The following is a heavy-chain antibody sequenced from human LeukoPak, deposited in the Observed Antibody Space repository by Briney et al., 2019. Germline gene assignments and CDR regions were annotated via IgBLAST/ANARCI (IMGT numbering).Heavy chain of an antibody. CDR3: ARSSYCGGDCYIDY. J-gene: IGHJ4*02. D-gene: IGHD2-21*02. CDR2: IYTSGST. Sequence: PSETLSLTCTVSGGSISSYYWSWIRQPAGKGLEWIGRIYTSGSTNYNPSLKSRVTMSVDTSKNQFSLKLSSVTAADTAVYYCARSSYCGGDCYIDYWGQGTLVIVSS. V-gene: IGHV4-4*07. CDR1: GGSISSYY.